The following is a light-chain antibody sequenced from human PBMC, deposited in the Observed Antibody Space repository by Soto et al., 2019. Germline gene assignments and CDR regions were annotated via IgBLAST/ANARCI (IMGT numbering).Light chain of an antibody. CDR3: QQYGSAPPRT. J-gene: IGKJ1*01. Sequence: EIVWTQAPSILSLSPRERATLSCRVSQSVSNDFLAWYQQKPGQAPRLLIYGASTRATDVPDRFSGSGSGTDFTLSISRLETEDFAVDYWQQYGSAPPRTFGRGTKVDI. V-gene: IGKV3-20*01. CDR1: QSVSNDF. CDR2: GAS.